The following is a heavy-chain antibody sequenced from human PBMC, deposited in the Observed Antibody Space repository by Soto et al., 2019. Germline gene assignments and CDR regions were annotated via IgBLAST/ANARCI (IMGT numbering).Heavy chain of an antibody. J-gene: IGHJ4*02. CDR3: AKRELDDK. CDR1: GFTFRSYG. CDR2: ISDNGGRT. Sequence: EVQLLESGGRFVQPGGSLRLSCAASGFTFRSYGMSWVRQAPGKRLEWISAISDNGGRTDYADSVKGRFTISRDNSKNTLFLQMNTLTAEDTAVYYCAKRELDDKWGQGTLVTVS. V-gene: IGHV3-23*01. D-gene: IGHD3-3*02.